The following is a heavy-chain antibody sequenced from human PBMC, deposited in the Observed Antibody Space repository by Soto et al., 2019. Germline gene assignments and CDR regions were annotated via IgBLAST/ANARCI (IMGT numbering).Heavy chain of an antibody. Sequence: SETLSLTCTVSGDTITDYYWSWIRQSPGKGLEWIGYIYHSGSTYYNPSLKSRVTISIDTSKTQFSLKLSSVSAADTAVYYCARASRNYFDYWGQGTLVTVSS. J-gene: IGHJ4*02. CDR2: IYHSGST. CDR1: GDTITDYY. V-gene: IGHV4-59*01. CDR3: ARASRNYFDY.